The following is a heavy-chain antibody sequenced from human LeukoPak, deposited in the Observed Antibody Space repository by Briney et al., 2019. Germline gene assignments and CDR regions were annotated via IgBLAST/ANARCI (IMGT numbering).Heavy chain of an antibody. V-gene: IGHV4-59*08. J-gene: IGHJ4*02. Sequence: PSETLSLTCTVSGGSISGYYWNWIRQPPGRGLEWIGYVSYSGSTNYNPSLKSRVTISVDTSKNQFSPKVSSVTAADTAVYYCARRRLGNYDLDYWGQGTLVTVSS. CDR2: VSYSGST. D-gene: IGHD1-7*01. CDR1: GGSISGYY. CDR3: ARRRLGNYDLDY.